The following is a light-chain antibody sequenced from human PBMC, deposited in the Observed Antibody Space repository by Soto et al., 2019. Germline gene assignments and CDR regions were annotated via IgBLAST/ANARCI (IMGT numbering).Light chain of an antibody. CDR3: QQRSSWPYT. CDR1: QSVSSF. J-gene: IGKJ2*01. V-gene: IGKV3-11*01. CDR2: DAS. Sequence: EIVLTQSPATLSLSPGERATLSCRASQSVSSFLAWYQHKPGQAPRLLIYDASNRATGIPARFSGSGSGTDFTLTISSLEPEAFAVYYCQQRSSWPYTFGQGTKLEIK.